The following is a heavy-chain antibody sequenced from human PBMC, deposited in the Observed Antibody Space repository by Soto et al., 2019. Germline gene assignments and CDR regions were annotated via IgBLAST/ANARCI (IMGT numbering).Heavy chain of an antibody. Sequence: PGGSLRLSCAASGFTFSSYAMHWVRQAPGKGLEWVTVISCDASNKYYADSVKGRFTISRDNSKKSLYLQMNSLRADDTAVYYCARECVDTVTSITIPFDYWGQGALVTVSS. CDR3: ARECVDTVTSITIPFDY. CDR2: ISCDASNK. V-gene: IGHV3-30*04. CDR1: GFTFSSYA. J-gene: IGHJ4*02. D-gene: IGHD5-12*01.